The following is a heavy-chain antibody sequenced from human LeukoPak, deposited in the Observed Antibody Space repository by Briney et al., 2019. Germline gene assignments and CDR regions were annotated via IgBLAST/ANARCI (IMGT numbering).Heavy chain of an antibody. J-gene: IGHJ6*03. V-gene: IGHV4-34*01. Sequence: SETLSLTCAVYGGSFSGYYWSWLRQPPGKGLEWIGEINHSGSTNYNPSLKSRVTISVDTSKNQFSLKLSSVTAADTAVYYCARVGEWLLYYYYYYMDVWGKGTTVTVSS. D-gene: IGHD3-16*01. CDR1: GGSFSGYY. CDR2: INHSGST. CDR3: ARVGEWLLYYYYYYMDV.